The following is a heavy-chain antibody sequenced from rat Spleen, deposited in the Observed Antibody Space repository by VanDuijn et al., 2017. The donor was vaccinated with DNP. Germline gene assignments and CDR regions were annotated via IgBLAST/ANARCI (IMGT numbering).Heavy chain of an antibody. CDR3: ARGNYPGINPFDY. CDR2: ISANAGSS. V-gene: IGHV5-7*01. Sequence: EVQLVESGGGLVQPGRSLKLSCAASGFTFSYYGMAWVRQAPKRGLEWVASISANAGSSSYRDSVKGRFTISRHNAKSTLYLQMDSLRSEDTATYYCARGNYPGINPFDYWGQGVTVTVSS. D-gene: IGHD1-4*01. J-gene: IGHJ2*01. CDR1: GFTFSYYG.